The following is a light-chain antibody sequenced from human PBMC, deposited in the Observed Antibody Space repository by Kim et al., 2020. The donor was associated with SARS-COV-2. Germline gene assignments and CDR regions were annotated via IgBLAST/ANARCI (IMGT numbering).Light chain of an antibody. Sequence: RVTISCTGSTSNIGAGYDVHWYKQLPGTAPKLLIYANNNRPSGVPDRFSGSKSGTSASLAITGLQADDEAYYYCQSYDSRLSASGVFGGGTKLTVL. CDR2: ANN. V-gene: IGLV1-40*01. J-gene: IGLJ3*02. CDR3: QSYDSRLSASGV. CDR1: TSNIGAGYD.